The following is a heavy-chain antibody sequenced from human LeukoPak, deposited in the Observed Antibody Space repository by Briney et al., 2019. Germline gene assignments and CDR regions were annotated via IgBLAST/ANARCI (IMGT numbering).Heavy chain of an antibody. J-gene: IGHJ3*01. CDR2: ITGDGAST. V-gene: IGHV3-23*01. Sequence: GGSLRLACAASGFTFAIHGMTWVRQAPGKGLEWVSGITGDGASTHYAESVKGQFTISRDNSQNTLFLQMNSLRVEDTAIYYCAKDSYVSGRLIHTFDVWGRGPMVRVFS. D-gene: IGHD3-10*01. CDR3: AKDSYVSGRLIHTFDV. CDR1: GFTFAIHG.